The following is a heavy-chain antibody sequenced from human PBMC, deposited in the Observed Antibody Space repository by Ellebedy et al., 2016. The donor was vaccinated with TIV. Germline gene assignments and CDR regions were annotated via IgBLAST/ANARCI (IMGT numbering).Heavy chain of an antibody. D-gene: IGHD2-21*01. V-gene: IGHV3-7*01. CDR2: IKQDGSEK. J-gene: IGHJ1*01. CDR3: ASKCGGECV. Sequence: GESLKISCAASGFTFSSYWMSWVRQAPGKGLEWVANIKQDGSEKYYVDSAKGRFTISRDNSKNTLYLEMNSLRAEDTAVYYCASKCGGECVWGQGILVTVSS. CDR1: GFTFSSYW.